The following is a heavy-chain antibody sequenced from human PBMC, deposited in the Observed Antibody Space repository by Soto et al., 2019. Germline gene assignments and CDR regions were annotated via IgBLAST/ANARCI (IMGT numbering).Heavy chain of an antibody. D-gene: IGHD1-1*01. V-gene: IGHV3-30-3*01. CDR3: ARDRLRYNCNDFPYYYYGMDV. J-gene: IGHJ6*02. CDR1: GFTFSSYA. CDR2: ISYDGSNK. Sequence: QVPLVESGGGVVQPGRSLRLSCAASGFTFSSYAMHWVRQAPGKGLEWVAVISYDGSNKYYADSVKGRFTISRDNSKNSLYLQMNSLIAEDTAVYYCARDRLRYNCNDFPYYYYGMDVWGQGTTVTVSS.